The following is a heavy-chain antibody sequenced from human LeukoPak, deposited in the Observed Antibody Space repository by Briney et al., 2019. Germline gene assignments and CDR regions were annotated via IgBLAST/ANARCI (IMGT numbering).Heavy chain of an antibody. D-gene: IGHD5-12*01. J-gene: IGHJ5*02. CDR3: AREGMESGYDGEGS. V-gene: IGHV1-69*04. CDR2: NIPILGIA. CDR1: GGTFSSYA. Sequence: SVKVSCKASGGTFSSYAISWVRQAPGQGLEWMGRNIPILGIANYAQKFQGRVTITADKSTSTAYMELSSLRSEDTAVYYCAREGMESGYDGEGSWGQGTLVTVSS.